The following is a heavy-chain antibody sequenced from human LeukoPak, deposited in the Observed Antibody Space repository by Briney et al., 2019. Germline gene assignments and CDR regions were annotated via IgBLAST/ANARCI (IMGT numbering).Heavy chain of an antibody. D-gene: IGHD3-22*01. CDR3: AKAVPYYYDSSGYPFDY. V-gene: IGHV3-23*01. Sequence: GGSLRLSCAASGFTFSSYAMSWVRQAPGKGLEWVSAISGSGGSTYYADSVKGRFTISGDNSKNTLYLQMNSLRAEDTAVYYCAKAVPYYYDSSGYPFDYWGQGTLVTVSS. CDR1: GFTFSSYA. J-gene: IGHJ4*02. CDR2: ISGSGGST.